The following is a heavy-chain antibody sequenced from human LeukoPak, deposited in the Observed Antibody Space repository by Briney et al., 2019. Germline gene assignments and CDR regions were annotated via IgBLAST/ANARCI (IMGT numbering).Heavy chain of an antibody. V-gene: IGHV3-30*04. J-gene: IGHJ4*02. CDR3: AKDLGGDGYRPWFDY. CDR2: ISYDGSNK. CDR1: GFTFSSYA. Sequence: PGGSLRLSCAASGFTFSSYAMHWVCQAPGKGLEWVAVISYDGSNKYYADSVKGRFTISRDNSKNTLYLQMNSLRAEDTAVYYCAKDLGGDGYRPWFDYWGQGTLVTVSS. D-gene: IGHD5-24*01.